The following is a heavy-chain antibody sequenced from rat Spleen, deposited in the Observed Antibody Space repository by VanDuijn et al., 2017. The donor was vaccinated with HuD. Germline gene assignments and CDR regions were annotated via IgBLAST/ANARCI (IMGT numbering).Heavy chain of an antibody. CDR2: ISYDGSNT. CDR3: ARHGRIYYYDGSYFYFDY. D-gene: IGHD1-12*02. CDR1: GFTLSDYY. J-gene: IGHJ2*01. V-gene: IGHV5-29*01. Sequence: EVQLVESDGGLVQPGRSLKLSCAASGFTLSDYYMAWVRQAPTKGLEWVATISYDGSNTFYRDSVKGRFTISRDPAKNTLYLQMDSLRSEETATYYCARHGRIYYYDGSYFYFDYWGQGVMVTVSS.